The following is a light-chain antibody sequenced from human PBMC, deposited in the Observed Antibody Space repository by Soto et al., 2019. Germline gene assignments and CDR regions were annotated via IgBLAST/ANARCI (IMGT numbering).Light chain of an antibody. J-gene: IGKJ4*01. CDR2: GAS. CDR3: QQYDNWPPLT. V-gene: IGKV3-15*01. Sequence: EIVMTQSPATLSVSPGERATLSCRASQSVSTNLAWYQQKPGQAPRLVIYGASTRATGIPARFSGSGSGTEFTLTISSLQSEDFEVYYCQQYDNWPPLTFGGGTKVEIK. CDR1: QSVSTN.